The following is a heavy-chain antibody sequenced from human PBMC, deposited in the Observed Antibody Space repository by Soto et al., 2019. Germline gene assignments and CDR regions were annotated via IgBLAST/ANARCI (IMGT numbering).Heavy chain of an antibody. J-gene: IGHJ4*02. V-gene: IGHV4-59*08. D-gene: IGHD1-1*01. CDR1: GGSISTYF. Sequence: PSETLSLTCAVSGGSISTYFLNWIRQPPGKGLEWIGYIYHSGSTYYNPSLKSRVTISVDTSKNQFSLKLSSVTAADTAVYYCARRYGYSFDYWGQGTLVTVSS. CDR2: IYHSGST. CDR3: ARRYGYSFDY.